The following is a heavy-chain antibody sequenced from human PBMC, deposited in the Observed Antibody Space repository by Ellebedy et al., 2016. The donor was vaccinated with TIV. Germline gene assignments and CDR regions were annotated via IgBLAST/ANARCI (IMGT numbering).Heavy chain of an antibody. CDR1: GGTFSSYA. CDR2: IIPILGIP. CDR3: ARVSRWEAFDI. J-gene: IGHJ3*02. D-gene: IGHD1-26*01. Sequence: SVKVSXKASGGTFSSYAFSWVRQAPGERLEWMGRIIPILGIPNYAQKFQGRVTISADKSTSTVSLELSSLRSDDTALYYCARVSRWEAFDIWGQGTMVTVSS. V-gene: IGHV1-69*04.